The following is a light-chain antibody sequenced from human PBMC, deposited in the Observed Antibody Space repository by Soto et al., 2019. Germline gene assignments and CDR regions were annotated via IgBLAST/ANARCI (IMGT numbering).Light chain of an antibody. V-gene: IGKV3-15*01. J-gene: IGKJ5*01. CDR3: QQYNNWTPHT. CDR2: DTA. CDR1: QRLSNN. Sequence: VFASPSYIATLSCRATQRLSNNIYLAWYQQKPGQAPRLLIYDTATRATGIPARFSGSGSGTEFTLTISSRLSEDFAGYYYQQYNNWTPHTFGQGTRLEIK.